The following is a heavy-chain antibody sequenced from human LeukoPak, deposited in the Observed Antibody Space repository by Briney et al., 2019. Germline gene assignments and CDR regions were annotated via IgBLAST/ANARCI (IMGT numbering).Heavy chain of an antibody. J-gene: IGHJ3*02. CDR2: IYNDGNMT. Sequence: PGGSLRLSCAASGFTFSSYWMHWVRQAPGKGLVWVSRIYNDGNMTNYADSVKGRFTVSRDNAKNTLYLQMNSLTTEDTAVYYCAREERLRKPYVFDIWGQGTMVTVSS. CDR1: GFTFSSYW. D-gene: IGHD6-25*01. V-gene: IGHV3-74*01. CDR3: AREERLRKPYVFDI.